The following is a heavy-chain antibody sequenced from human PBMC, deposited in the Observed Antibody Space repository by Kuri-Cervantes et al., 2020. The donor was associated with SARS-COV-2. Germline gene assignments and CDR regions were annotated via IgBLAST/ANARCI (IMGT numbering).Heavy chain of an antibody. V-gene: IGHV1-2*06. CDR1: GYTFTGYY. CDR3: ARLRGPSYGDLYANYYYGMDV. Sequence: ASVKVSCKASGYTFTGYYMHWVRQAPGQGLEWMGRINPSSGGTNYAQKFQGRVTMTRDTSISTAYMELSRLRSDDTAVYYCARLRGPSYGDLYANYYYGMDVWGQGTTVTVSS. J-gene: IGHJ6*02. D-gene: IGHD4-17*01. CDR2: INPSSGGT.